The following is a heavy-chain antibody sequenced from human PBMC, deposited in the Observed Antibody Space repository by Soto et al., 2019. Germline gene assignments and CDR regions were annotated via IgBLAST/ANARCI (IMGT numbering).Heavy chain of an antibody. V-gene: IGHV3-48*02. J-gene: IGHJ4*02. Sequence: EVQLVESGGGLVQPGESLRLSCAASGFTFSSYRMNWVRQAPGKGLEWVSYISSSGTTIYYEDSVKGRFTISRDNAKNSLYQQMNSMRDEDTAVYYCARDRYGDYHEDYWGQGTLVTVSS. D-gene: IGHD4-17*01. CDR1: GFTFSSYR. CDR2: ISSSGTTI. CDR3: ARDRYGDYHEDY.